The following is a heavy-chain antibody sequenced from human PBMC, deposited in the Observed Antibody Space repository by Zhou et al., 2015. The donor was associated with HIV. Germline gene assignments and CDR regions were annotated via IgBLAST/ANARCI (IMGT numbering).Heavy chain of an antibody. CDR3: ARGSEQQLGRYYFDY. CDR2: IIPIFGTA. J-gene: IGHJ4*02. Sequence: QVQLVQSGGEVKKPGASVKVSCKASGGTFSSYAISWVRQAPGQGLEWMGGIIPIFGTANYAQKFQGRVTITADESTSTAYMELRTLRSDDTAVYYCARGSEQQLGRYYFDYWGQGTLVTVSS. V-gene: IGHV1-69*13. D-gene: IGHD6-13*01. CDR1: GGTFSSYA.